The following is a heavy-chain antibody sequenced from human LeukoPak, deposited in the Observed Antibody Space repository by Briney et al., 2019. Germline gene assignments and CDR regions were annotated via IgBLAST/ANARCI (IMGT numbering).Heavy chain of an antibody. Sequence: SETLSLTCAVYGGSFSGYYWSWIRQPPGKGLEWIGEINHSGSTNYNPSLKSRVTISVDTSKNQFSLKLSSVTAADTAVYYCARRTRRDGYRQHAFDIWGQGTMVTVSS. V-gene: IGHV4-34*01. J-gene: IGHJ3*02. CDR1: GGSFSGYY. D-gene: IGHD5-24*01. CDR2: INHSGST. CDR3: ARRTRRDGYRQHAFDI.